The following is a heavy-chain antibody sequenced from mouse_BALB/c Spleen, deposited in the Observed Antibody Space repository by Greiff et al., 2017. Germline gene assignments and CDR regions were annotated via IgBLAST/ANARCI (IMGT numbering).Heavy chain of an antibody. CDR1: GFTFSDYG. D-gene: IGHD3-1*01. V-gene: IGHV5-15*02. J-gene: IGHJ4*01. Sequence: EVQVVESGGGLVQPGGSRKLSCAASGFTFSDYGMAWVRQAPGKGPEWVAFISNLAYSIYYADTVTGRFTISRENAKNTLYLEMSSLRSEDTAMYYCARDRGYYAMDYWGQGTSVTVSS. CDR2: ISNLAYSI. CDR3: ARDRGYYAMDY.